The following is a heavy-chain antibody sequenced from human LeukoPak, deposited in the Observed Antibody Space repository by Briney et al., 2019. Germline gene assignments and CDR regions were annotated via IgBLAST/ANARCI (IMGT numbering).Heavy chain of an antibody. V-gene: IGHV3-20*04. Sequence: PGGSLRLSCAASGFKFDDYGISWVRQAPGKGLEWVSGINWNGGSTGYADSAKGRFTISRDNAKNSLYLQMNSLRAEDTSLYYCAREGFKYCSSTSCYDAFVIWGQGTMVTVSS. CDR3: AREGFKYCSSTSCYDAFVI. D-gene: IGHD2-2*01. CDR2: INWNGGST. J-gene: IGHJ3*02. CDR1: GFKFDDYG.